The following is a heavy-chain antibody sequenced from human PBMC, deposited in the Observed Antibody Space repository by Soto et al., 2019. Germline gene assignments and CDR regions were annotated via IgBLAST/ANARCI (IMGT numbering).Heavy chain of an antibody. V-gene: IGHV2-5*02. CDR2: IYWDDDK. J-gene: IGHJ4*02. Sequence: QITLKESGPTLVKPTQTLTLTCTFSGFSLSTSGVGVGWIRQPPGKALEWLALIYWDDDKRYSPSLKSRLTITKDTTKNQVVLTMTNMDPVDTATYYCAHCYGDYSDFDYWGQGTLVTVSS. CDR1: GFSLSTSGVG. D-gene: IGHD4-17*01. CDR3: AHCYGDYSDFDY.